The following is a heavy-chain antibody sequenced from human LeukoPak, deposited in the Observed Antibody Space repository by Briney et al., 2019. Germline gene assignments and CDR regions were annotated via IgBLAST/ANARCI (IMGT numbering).Heavy chain of an antibody. D-gene: IGHD3-10*01. CDR2: ISSNGRTT. CDR1: GFTFSDHA. Sequence: PGGSLRLSCSASGFTFSDHAIYWVRQAPGKGLEYISVISSNGRTTYYADSVKDRFTISRDNFENTVDLQMTSLRPEDTAVYYCVKGRGGFGELFGAFDIWGQGTLVTISS. CDR3: VKGRGGFGELFGAFDI. J-gene: IGHJ3*02. V-gene: IGHV3-64D*06.